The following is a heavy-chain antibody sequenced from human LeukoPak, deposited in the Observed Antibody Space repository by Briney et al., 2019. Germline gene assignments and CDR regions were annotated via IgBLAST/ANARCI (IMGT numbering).Heavy chain of an antibody. V-gene: IGHV4-59*01. Sequence: SETLSLTCTVSGGSISSYYWSWIRQPPGKGLEWIGYIYYSGSTNYNPSLKSRVTISVDTSKNQFSLKLSSVTAADTAVYYCARETPAVAGFYYFDYWGQGTLVTVSS. CDR1: GGSISSYY. CDR2: IYYSGST. D-gene: IGHD6-19*01. CDR3: ARETPAVAGFYYFDY. J-gene: IGHJ4*02.